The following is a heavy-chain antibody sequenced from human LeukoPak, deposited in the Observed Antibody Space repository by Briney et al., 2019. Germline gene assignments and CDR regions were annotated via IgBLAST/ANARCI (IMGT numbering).Heavy chain of an antibody. CDR1: GFTFSSYA. Sequence: GGSLRLSCAASGFTFSSYAMSWVRQAPGKGLEWVSAISGGGGSTYYADSVKGRFTISRDNSKNTLYLQMNSLRAEDTAVYYCTYYYNSSGYLDAFDIWGQGTMVTVSS. J-gene: IGHJ3*02. CDR3: TYYYNSSGYLDAFDI. V-gene: IGHV3-23*01. CDR2: ISGGGGST. D-gene: IGHD3-22*01.